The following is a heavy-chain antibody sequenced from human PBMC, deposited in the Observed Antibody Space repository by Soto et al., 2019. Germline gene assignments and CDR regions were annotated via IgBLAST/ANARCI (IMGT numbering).Heavy chain of an antibody. D-gene: IGHD4-4*01. V-gene: IGHV3-30*18. CDR3: AKDSNKYSSSLRGRYFDY. CDR2: LSYDGTDG. CDR1: GFTFRDYP. Sequence: QVQLVESGGGVVQPGRSLRLSCTASGFTFRDYPIHWVRQAPGKGLEWVAVLSYDGTDGYYADSVKGRFTISRDTSKSTVYLQMDSLRGEDTAVYYCAKDSNKYSSSLRGRYFDYWGQGIGVTVSS. J-gene: IGHJ4*02.